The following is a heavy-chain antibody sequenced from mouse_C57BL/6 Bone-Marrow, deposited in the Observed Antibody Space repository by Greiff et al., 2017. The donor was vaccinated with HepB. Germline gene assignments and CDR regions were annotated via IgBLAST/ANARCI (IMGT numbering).Heavy chain of an antibody. CDR3: ARAYYDYDRGFAY. D-gene: IGHD2-4*01. Sequence: QVHVKQSGAELARPGASVKLSCKASGYTFTSYGISWVKQRTGQGLEWIGEIYPRSGNTYYNEKFKGKATLTADKSSSTAYMELRSLTSEDSAVYFCARAYYDYDRGFAYWGQGTLVTVSA. V-gene: IGHV1-81*01. CDR2: IYPRSGNT. CDR1: GYTFTSYG. J-gene: IGHJ3*01.